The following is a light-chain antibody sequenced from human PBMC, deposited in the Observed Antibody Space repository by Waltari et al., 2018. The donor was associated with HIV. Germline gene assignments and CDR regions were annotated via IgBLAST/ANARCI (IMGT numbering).Light chain of an antibody. CDR3: QSYDISLSASVV. V-gene: IGLV1-40*01. CDR2: GNK. J-gene: IGLJ2*01. Sequence: QSMLTQPPSVSGAPGQRVTIYCTGSSATIGADYDFHWYQQIPGTAPKLLISGNKNRPSGVPDRFSASKSGTSASLTISGLQAEDEADYFCQSYDISLSASVVFGGGTRLTVL. CDR1: SATIGADYD.